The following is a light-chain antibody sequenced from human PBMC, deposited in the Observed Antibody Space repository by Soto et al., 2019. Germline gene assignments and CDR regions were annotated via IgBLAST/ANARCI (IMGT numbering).Light chain of an antibody. J-gene: IGKJ5*01. V-gene: IGKV1-39*01. CDR2: AAS. CDR1: QNIYRY. Sequence: IQMTQSPSSVSQSVGGAVCITCRASQNIYRYLNWYQQEPGKAPKLLIFAASSLQRGVPSRFSGSGSGTDFTLTISSLQPEDFTTYYCQQNYNTLITFGQGTRLEI. CDR3: QQNYNTLIT.